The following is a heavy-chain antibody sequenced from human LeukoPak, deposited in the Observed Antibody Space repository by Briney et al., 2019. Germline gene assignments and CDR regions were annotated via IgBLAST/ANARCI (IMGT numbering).Heavy chain of an antibody. CDR2: MNSDGTTT. CDR1: GFAFSSSW. V-gene: IGHV3-74*01. Sequence: GGSLRLSCAGSGFAFSSSWMHWVRQAPGKGLVWVSRMNSDGTTTNYADSVRGRFTISRDNAKNTLYLQMNSLTVEDTAVYYCTIAGSYRFDYWGQGTLVTVSP. J-gene: IGHJ4*02. CDR3: TIAGSYRFDY. D-gene: IGHD3-16*02.